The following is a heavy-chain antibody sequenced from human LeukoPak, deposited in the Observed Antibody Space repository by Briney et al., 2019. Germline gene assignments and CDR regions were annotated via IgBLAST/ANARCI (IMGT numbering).Heavy chain of an antibody. CDR3: AREAYYDFWSGYYTSQVFDY. CDR2: ISSSSSTI. Sequence: GGSLRLSCAASGFTFSSYSMNWVRQAPGKGLEWVSYISSSSSTIYYADSVKGRFTISRDNAKNSLYLQTNSLRDEDTAVYYCAREAYYDFWSGYYTSQVFDYWGQGTLVTVSS. D-gene: IGHD3-3*01. V-gene: IGHV3-48*02. CDR1: GFTFSSYS. J-gene: IGHJ4*02.